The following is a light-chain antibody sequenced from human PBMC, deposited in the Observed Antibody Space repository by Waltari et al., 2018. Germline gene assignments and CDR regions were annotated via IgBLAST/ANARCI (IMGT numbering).Light chain of an antibody. CDR3: QQRRNWPLT. Sequence: EIVLTQSPATLSLSPGERATLSCRASQSVAMYLAWYQQRPGQPPRLLIYDTSNRATDIPARFSGSGSETDFSLTISSLEPEDFAVYYCQQRRNWPLTFGGGTKVEIK. V-gene: IGKV3-11*01. J-gene: IGKJ4*01. CDR2: DTS. CDR1: QSVAMY.